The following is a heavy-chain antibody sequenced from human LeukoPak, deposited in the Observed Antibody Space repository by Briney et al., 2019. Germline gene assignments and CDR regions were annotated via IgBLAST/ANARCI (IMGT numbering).Heavy chain of an antibody. J-gene: IGHJ5*02. V-gene: IGHV3-53*01. Sequence: PGGSLRLSCAASGFTFSSYAMSWVRQAPGKGLEWVSVIYSGGSTYYADSVKGRFTISRDNSKNTLYLQMNSLRAEDTAVYYCARSWELLVFDPWGQGTLVTVSS. CDR2: IYSGGST. CDR3: ARSWELLVFDP. CDR1: GFTFSSYA. D-gene: IGHD1-26*01.